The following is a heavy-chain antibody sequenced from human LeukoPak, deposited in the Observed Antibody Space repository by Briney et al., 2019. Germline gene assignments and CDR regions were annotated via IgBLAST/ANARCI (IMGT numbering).Heavy chain of an antibody. Sequence: SETLSLTCTVSGGSISSGSYYWSWIRQPAGKGLEWIGRIYTSGSTNYNPSLKSRVTISVDTPKNQFSLKVNSVTAADTAVYYCARYGNYGYYYMDVWGKGTTVTVSS. CDR1: GGSISSGSYY. CDR3: ARYGNYGYYYMDV. V-gene: IGHV4-61*02. CDR2: IYTSGST. D-gene: IGHD3-16*01. J-gene: IGHJ6*03.